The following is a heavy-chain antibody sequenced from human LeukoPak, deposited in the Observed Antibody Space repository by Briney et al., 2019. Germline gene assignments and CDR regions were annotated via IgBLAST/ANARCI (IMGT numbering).Heavy chain of an antibody. CDR3: ARHEGRWLQSAGYYYMDV. Sequence: SVKVSCKASGGTFSSYAISWVRQAPGQGLEWMGGIIPIFSTANYAQKFQGRVTITTDESTSTAYMELSSLRSEDTAVYYCARHEGRWLQSAGYYYMDVWGKGTTVTVSS. V-gene: IGHV1-69*05. J-gene: IGHJ6*03. CDR2: IIPIFSTA. D-gene: IGHD5-24*01. CDR1: GGTFSSYA.